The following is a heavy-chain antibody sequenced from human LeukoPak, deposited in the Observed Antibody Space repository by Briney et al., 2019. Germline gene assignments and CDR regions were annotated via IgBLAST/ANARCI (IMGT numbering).Heavy chain of an antibody. D-gene: IGHD6-19*01. CDR1: GFTFSSYA. CDR2: ISYDGSNK. Sequence: GGSLRLSCAASGFTFSSYAMHWVRQAPGKGLEWVAVISYDGSNKYYADSVKGRFTISRDNSQNTLYLQMNSLRAEDTALFYCAKGPLIEVAGTTWDYWGQGTLVAVSS. J-gene: IGHJ4*02. V-gene: IGHV3-30-3*01. CDR3: AKGPLIEVAGTTWDY.